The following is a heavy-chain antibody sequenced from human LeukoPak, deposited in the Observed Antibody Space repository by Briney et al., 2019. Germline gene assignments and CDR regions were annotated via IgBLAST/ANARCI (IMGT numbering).Heavy chain of an antibody. CDR2: IRYDGSDK. CDR3: AKDRTAIVATMGGFGY. D-gene: IGHD5-12*01. J-gene: IGHJ4*02. Sequence: GGFLRLSCAASGFSFSTYGMHWVRQAPGKGLEWVAFIRYDGSDKYYADSVKGRFTISRDNSKNTLYLQMNSLRAEDTAVYYCAKDRTAIVATMGGFGYWGQGTLVTVSA. V-gene: IGHV3-30*02. CDR1: GFSFSTYG.